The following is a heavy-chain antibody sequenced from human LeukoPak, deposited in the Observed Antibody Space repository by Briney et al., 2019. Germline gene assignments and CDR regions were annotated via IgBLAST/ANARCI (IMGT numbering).Heavy chain of an antibody. J-gene: IGHJ5*02. CDR3: ARDEGVSDHTAILRNNWFDP. D-gene: IGHD5-18*01. CDR1: GYTFTSYY. Sequence: ASVKVSCKASGYTFTSYYMHWVRQAPGQGLEWMGIINPSGGSTSYAQKFQGRVTMTRDTSTSTVYMELSSLRSEDTAVYYCARDEGVSDHTAILRNNWFDPWGQGTLVTVSS. CDR2: INPSGGST. V-gene: IGHV1-46*01.